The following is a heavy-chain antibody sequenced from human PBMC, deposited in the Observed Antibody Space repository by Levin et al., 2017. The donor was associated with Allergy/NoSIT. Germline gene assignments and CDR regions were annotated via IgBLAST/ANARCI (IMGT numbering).Heavy chain of an antibody. CDR1: GFTFSNAW. J-gene: IGHJ6*02. CDR2: IKSKTDGGTT. CDR3: TLGGDIVVVVAATGYYGMDG. V-gene: IGHV3-15*01. Sequence: GASVKVSCAASGFTFSNAWMSWVRQAPGKGLEWVGRIKSKTDGGTTDYAAPVKGRFTISRDDSKNTLYLQMNSLKTEDTAVYYCTLGGDIVVVVAATGYYGMDGWGQGTTVTVSS. D-gene: IGHD2-15*01.